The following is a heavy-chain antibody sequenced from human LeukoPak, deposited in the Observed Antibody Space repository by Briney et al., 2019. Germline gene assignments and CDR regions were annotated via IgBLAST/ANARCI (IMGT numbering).Heavy chain of an antibody. J-gene: IGHJ4*02. CDR1: GGSISSHY. V-gene: IGHV4-59*11. CDR3: ARVGPHASFDY. CDR2: IYYSGNT. Sequence: SETLSLTCTVSGGSISSHYWSWIRQPPGKGLEWIGYIYYSGNTNCNPSLKSRVTLSVDTSKNQFSLKLSSVTAADTAVYFCARVGPHASFDYWGQGTLDTVSS.